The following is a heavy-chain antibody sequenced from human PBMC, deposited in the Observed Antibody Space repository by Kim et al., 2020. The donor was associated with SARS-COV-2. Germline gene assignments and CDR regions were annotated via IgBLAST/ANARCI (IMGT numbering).Heavy chain of an antibody. J-gene: IGHJ5*02. D-gene: IGHD2-15*01. CDR3: ARQLRNPEKYCSGGSCYAHNWFDP. CDR2: IYSGGST. CDR1: GFTVSSNY. Sequence: GGSLRLSCAASGFTVSSNYMSWVRQAPGKGLEWVSVIYSGGSTYYADSVKGRFTISRDNSKNTLYLQMNSLRAEDTAVYYCARQLRNPEKYCSGGSCYAHNWFDPWGQGTLVTVSS. V-gene: IGHV3-53*01.